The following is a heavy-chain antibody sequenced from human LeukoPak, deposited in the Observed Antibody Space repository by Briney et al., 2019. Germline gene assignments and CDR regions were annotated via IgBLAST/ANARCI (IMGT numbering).Heavy chain of an antibody. D-gene: IGHD3-10*01. CDR1: GGSISSGSYY. Sequence: SETLSLTCTVSGGSISSGSYYWSWIRQPAGKGLEWIGRIYTSGSTNYNPSLKSRVTISVDTSKNQFSLRLSSVTAADTAVYYCARESGSGAPIWYYYYMDVWGKGTTVTVSS. J-gene: IGHJ6*03. CDR3: ARESGSGAPIWYYYYMDV. V-gene: IGHV4-61*02. CDR2: IYTSGST.